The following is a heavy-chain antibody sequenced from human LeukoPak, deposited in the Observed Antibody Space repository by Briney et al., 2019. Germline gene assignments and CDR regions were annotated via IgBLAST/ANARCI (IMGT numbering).Heavy chain of an antibody. Sequence: PGGSLRLSCAASGFTFGSYGMHWVRQAPGKGLEWVAVIWYDGSNKYYADSVKGRFTISRDNSKNTLYLQMNSLRAEDTAVYYCAKGALAVAGIDYWGQGTLVTVSS. CDR1: GFTFGSYG. V-gene: IGHV3-33*06. J-gene: IGHJ4*02. D-gene: IGHD6-19*01. CDR3: AKGALAVAGIDY. CDR2: IWYDGSNK.